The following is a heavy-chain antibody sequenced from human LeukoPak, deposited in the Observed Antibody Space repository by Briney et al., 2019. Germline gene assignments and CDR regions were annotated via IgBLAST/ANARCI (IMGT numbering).Heavy chain of an antibody. Sequence: SETRSLTCTVSGGSISSSSYYWSWIRQPPGKGLEWIGYIYYSGSTNYNPSLKSRVTISVDTSKNQFSLKLSSVTAADTAVYYCARGEAAAGADYWGQGTLVTVSS. J-gene: IGHJ4*02. CDR2: IYYSGST. D-gene: IGHD6-13*01. CDR1: GGSISSSSYY. CDR3: ARGEAAAGADY. V-gene: IGHV4-61*01.